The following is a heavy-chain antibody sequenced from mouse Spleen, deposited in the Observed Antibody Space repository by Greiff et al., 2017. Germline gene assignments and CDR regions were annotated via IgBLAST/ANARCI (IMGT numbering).Heavy chain of an antibody. Sequence: VQLKQSGPELVKPGASVKISCKASGYSFTDYNMNWVKQSNGKSLEWIGVINPNYGTTSYNQKFKGKATLTVDQSSSTAYMQLNSLTSEDSAVYYCAKNYDYDNYAMDYWGQGTSVTVSS. D-gene: IGHD2-4*01. CDR1: GYSFTDYN. J-gene: IGHJ4*01. CDR3: AKNYDYDNYAMDY. V-gene: IGHV1-39*01. CDR2: INPNYGTT.